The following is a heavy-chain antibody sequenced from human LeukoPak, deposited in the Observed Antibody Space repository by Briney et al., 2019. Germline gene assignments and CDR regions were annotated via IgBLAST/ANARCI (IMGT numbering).Heavy chain of an antibody. D-gene: IGHD6-19*01. CDR2: INAGNGNT. V-gene: IGHV1-3*01. CDR3: ARDPIAVAGRFFDY. J-gene: IGHJ4*02. CDR1: GYTFTSYA. Sequence: VASVKVSCKASGYTFTSYAMHWVRQAPGQRLEWMGWINAGNGNTKYSQKFQGRVTITRDTSASTAYMELSSVRSEDTAVYYCARDPIAVAGRFFDYWGQGTLVTVSS.